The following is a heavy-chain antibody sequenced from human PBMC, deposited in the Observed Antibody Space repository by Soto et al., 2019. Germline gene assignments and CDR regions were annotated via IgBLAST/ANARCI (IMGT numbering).Heavy chain of an antibody. CDR3: ARGRGYSSGCLDY. J-gene: IGHJ4*02. V-gene: IGHV4-34*01. Sequence: QVQLQQWGAGLLKPSETLSLTCAVYGGSFSGYYWSWIRQPPGKGLEWIGEINHSGSTNYNPSLKSRVTISVDTSKNQFSLKLSSVTAADTAVYYCARGRGYSSGCLDYWGQGTLVTVSS. D-gene: IGHD6-19*01. CDR1: GGSFSGYY. CDR2: INHSGST.